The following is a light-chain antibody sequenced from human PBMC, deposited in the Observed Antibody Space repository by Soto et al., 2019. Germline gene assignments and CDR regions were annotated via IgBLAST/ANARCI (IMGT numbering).Light chain of an antibody. Sequence: EIVLTQSPGTLSLSPGERATLSCRASQSVSSSYLTWYQQKPGQAPRLLLYGASSRATGIPDRFSGSGSGTEFTLTISRLEPEDFAVYYCQQYGSSPGFTFGPGTKVDIK. J-gene: IGKJ3*01. CDR3: QQYGSSPGFT. CDR1: QSVSSSY. V-gene: IGKV3-20*01. CDR2: GAS.